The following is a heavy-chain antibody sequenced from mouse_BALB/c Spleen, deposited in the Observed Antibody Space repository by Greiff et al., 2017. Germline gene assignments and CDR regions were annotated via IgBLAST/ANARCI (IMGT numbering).Heavy chain of an antibody. Sequence: EVLLVESGGGLVQPGGSLKLSCAASGFTFSSYGMSWVRQTPDKRLELVATINSNGGSTYYAASVKGRFTISRDNAKNTLYLQVSSLKSEDTAMYYCARSYYGSSYSYWDFDVWGEGTTVTVSA. CDR3: ARSYYGSSYSYWDFDV. D-gene: IGHD1-1*01. CDR2: INSNGGST. CDR1: GFTFSSYG. V-gene: IGHV5-6-3*01. J-gene: IGHJ1*01.